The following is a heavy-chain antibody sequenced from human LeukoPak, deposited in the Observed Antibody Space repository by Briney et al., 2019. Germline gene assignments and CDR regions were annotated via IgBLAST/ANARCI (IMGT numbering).Heavy chain of an antibody. Sequence: TPSETLSLTCAVYGGSFSGYYWSWIRQPPGKGLEWIGEINHSGSANYNPSLKSRVTISVDTSKNQFSLKLSSVTAADTAVYYCSVTLLGSMDVWGKGTTVTISS. CDR2: INHSGSA. CDR3: SVTLLGSMDV. V-gene: IGHV4-34*01. D-gene: IGHD7-27*01. J-gene: IGHJ6*04. CDR1: GGSFSGYY.